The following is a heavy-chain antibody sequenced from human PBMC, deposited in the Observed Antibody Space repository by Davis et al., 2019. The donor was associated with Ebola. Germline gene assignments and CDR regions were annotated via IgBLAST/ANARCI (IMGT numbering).Heavy chain of an antibody. V-gene: IGHV1-3*01. D-gene: IGHD3-3*01. CDR2: INAGNGNT. CDR3: ARDCRGDVLRFLEWSCMDV. Sequence: ASVKVSCKASGYTFTGYYMHWVRQAPGQGLEWMGWINAGNGNTKYSQKFQGRVTITRDTSASTAYMELSSLRSEDTAVYYCARDCRGDVLRFLEWSCMDVWGQGTTVTVSS. J-gene: IGHJ6*02. CDR1: GYTFTGYY.